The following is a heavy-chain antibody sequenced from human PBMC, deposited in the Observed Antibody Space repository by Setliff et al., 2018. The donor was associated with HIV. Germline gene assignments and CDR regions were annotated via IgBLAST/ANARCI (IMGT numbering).Heavy chain of an antibody. CDR3: AAIGLDTAMITGVLFDF. CDR1: GYTFTSYY. D-gene: IGHD5-18*01. J-gene: IGHJ4*02. CDR2: INPSGGST. V-gene: IGHV1-46*01. Sequence: ASVKVSCRASGYTFTSYYMHWVRQAPGQGLEWMGIINPSGGSTSYAQKFQGWVTMTRDTSISTAYMELSSLRSEDTAVYYCAAIGLDTAMITGVLFDFWGQGTLVTVSS.